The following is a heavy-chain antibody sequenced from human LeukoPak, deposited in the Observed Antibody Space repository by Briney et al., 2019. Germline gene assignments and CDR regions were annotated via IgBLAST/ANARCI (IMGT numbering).Heavy chain of an antibody. CDR1: GFTFSSYW. J-gene: IGHJ4*02. CDR2: IKQDGSEK. CDR3: ARWVTRSGDVTYYFDY. V-gene: IGHV3-7*01. Sequence: PGGSLRLSCAASGFTFSSYWMSWVRQAPGKGLEWVANIKQDGSEKYYVDSVKGRFTISRDNAKNSLYLQMNSLRAEDTAVYYCARWVTRSGDVTYYFDYWGQGTLVTVSS. D-gene: IGHD2-21*02.